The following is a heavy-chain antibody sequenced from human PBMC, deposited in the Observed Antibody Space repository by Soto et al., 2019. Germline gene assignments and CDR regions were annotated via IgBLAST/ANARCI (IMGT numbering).Heavy chain of an antibody. J-gene: IGHJ6*02. CDR2: IIPVFGTV. CDR1: GGTLSSYV. D-gene: IGHD5-18*01. V-gene: IGHV1-69*13. CDR3: ARAQRIQLWASGMDV. Sequence: SVKVSCKASGGTLSSYVISWVRQAPGQGLEWMGGIIPVFGTVNYAQKFQGRVTITADESTTTAYMELRSLRSEDAAVYYCARAQRIQLWASGMDVWGQGTTVTVSS.